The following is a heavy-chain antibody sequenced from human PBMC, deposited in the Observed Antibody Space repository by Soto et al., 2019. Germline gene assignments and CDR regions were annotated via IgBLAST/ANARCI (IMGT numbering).Heavy chain of an antibody. Sequence: SHTLSVTWTVSGGSISSGGYYWSWIRQHPGKGLEWIGYIYYSGSTYYNPSLKSRVTISVDTSKNQFSLKLSSVTAADTAVYYCARGYCGGDCYSGPHYYYYYGMDVWGQGTTVTVSS. CDR3: ARGYCGGDCYSGPHYYYYYGMDV. J-gene: IGHJ6*02. CDR1: GGSISSGGYY. D-gene: IGHD2-21*02. CDR2: IYYSGST. V-gene: IGHV4-31*02.